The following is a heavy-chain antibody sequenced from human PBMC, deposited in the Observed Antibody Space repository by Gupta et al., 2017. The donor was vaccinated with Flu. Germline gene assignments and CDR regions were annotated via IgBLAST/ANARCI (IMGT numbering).Heavy chain of an antibody. CDR3: AKDGGPRPFWSGYYWANWFDP. J-gene: IGHJ5*02. Sequence: EVQLLESGGGLVQPGGSLRLSCAASGFTFSSYAMSWVRQAPGKGLEWVSAISGSGGSTYYADSVKGRFTISRDNSKNTLYLQMNSLRAEDTAVYYCAKDGGPRPFWSGYYWANWFDPWGQGTLVTVSS. V-gene: IGHV3-23*01. D-gene: IGHD3-3*01. CDR1: GFTFSSYA. CDR2: ISGSGGST.